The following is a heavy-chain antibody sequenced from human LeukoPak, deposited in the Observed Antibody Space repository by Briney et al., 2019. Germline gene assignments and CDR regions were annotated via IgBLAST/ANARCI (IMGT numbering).Heavy chain of an antibody. CDR2: ISAYNGNT. D-gene: IGHD3-3*01. CDR3: ARDAPDGGVSKFDY. CDR1: GGTFSSYA. V-gene: IGHV1-18*01. Sequence: ASVKVSCKASGGTFSSYAISWVRQAPGQGLEWMGWISAYNGNTNYAQKLQGRVTMTTDTSTSTAYMELRSLRSDDTAVYYCARDAPDGGVSKFDYWGQGTLVTVSS. J-gene: IGHJ4*02.